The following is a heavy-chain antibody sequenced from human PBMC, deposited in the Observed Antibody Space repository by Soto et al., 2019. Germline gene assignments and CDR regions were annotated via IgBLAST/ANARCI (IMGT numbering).Heavy chain of an antibody. CDR2: INHSGST. Sequence: QVQLQQWGAGLLKPSETLSLTCAVYGGSVSGYYWSWIRQPPGKGLEWIGEINHSGSTNYTPSLKRRVTISVDTSNNQFSLKMSSVTAAEPAVYYCATVGDSDYWGQGNLVTVSS. V-gene: IGHV4-34*01. J-gene: IGHJ4*02. D-gene: IGHD1-26*01. CDR1: GGSVSGYY. CDR3: ATVGDSDY.